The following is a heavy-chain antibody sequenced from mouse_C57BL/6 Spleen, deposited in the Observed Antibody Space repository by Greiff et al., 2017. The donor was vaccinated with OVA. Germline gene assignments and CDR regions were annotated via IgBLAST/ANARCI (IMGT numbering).Heavy chain of an antibody. Sequence: ESGPGLVKPSQSLSLTCSVTGYSITSGYYWNWIRQFPGNKLEWMGYISYDGSNNYNPSLKNRISITRDTSKNQFFLKLNSVTTEDTATYYCARDQLGYAMDYWGQGTSVTVSS. CDR1: GYSITSGYY. J-gene: IGHJ4*01. D-gene: IGHD4-1*02. CDR3: ARDQLGYAMDY. CDR2: ISYDGSN. V-gene: IGHV3-6*01.